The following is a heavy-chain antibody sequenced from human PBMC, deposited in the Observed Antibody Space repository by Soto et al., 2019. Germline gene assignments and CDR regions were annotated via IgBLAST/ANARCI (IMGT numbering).Heavy chain of an antibody. J-gene: IGHJ3*02. Sequence: VKVSCEASGYAFTTYHMHWVRQAPGQGLEWMGGIIPIFGTANYAQKFQGRVTITADESTSTAYMELSSLRSEDTAVYYCARGGGTRGAFDIWGQGTMVTVS. CDR3: ARGGGTRGAFDI. V-gene: IGHV1-69*01. CDR1: GYAFTTYH. CDR2: IIPIFGTA. D-gene: IGHD1-26*01.